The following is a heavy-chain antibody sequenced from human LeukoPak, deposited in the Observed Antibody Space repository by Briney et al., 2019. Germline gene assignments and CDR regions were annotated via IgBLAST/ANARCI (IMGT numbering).Heavy chain of an antibody. D-gene: IGHD2-8*01. CDR3: ASRYSGYCTNGVCYVLVPCVFDY. Sequence: SETLSLTCTVSGYSISSGYYWGWIRQPPGKGLEWIGSIYHSGSTYYNPSLKSRVTISVDTSKSQFSLKLSSVTAADPAVYYCASRYSGYCTNGVCYVLVPCVFDYWGQGTLVTVSS. CDR2: IYHSGST. V-gene: IGHV4-38-2*02. CDR1: GYSISSGYY. J-gene: IGHJ4*02.